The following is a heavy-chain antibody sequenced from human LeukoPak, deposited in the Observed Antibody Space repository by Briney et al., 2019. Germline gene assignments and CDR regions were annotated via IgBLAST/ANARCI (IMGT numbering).Heavy chain of an antibody. CDR2: ISYDGSNK. CDR1: GFTFSNYA. CDR3: ARDTSLWTTYYYMDV. D-gene: IGHD3/OR15-3a*01. V-gene: IGHV3-30-3*01. Sequence: GGSLRLSCAASGFTFSNYAMHWVRQAPGKWLEWVAVISYDGSNKYYADSVKGRFTISRDNSENTLYLQMNSLRTEDTAFYYCARDTSLWTTYYYMDVWGEGTAVTVSS. J-gene: IGHJ6*03.